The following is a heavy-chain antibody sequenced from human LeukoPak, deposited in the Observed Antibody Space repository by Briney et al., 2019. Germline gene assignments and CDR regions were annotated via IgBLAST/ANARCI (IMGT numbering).Heavy chain of an antibody. CDR3: SGGRDIAVAGPGSYFDF. J-gene: IGHJ4*02. CDR1: GFIFSDYH. D-gene: IGHD6-19*01. Sequence: GGSLRLSCAASGFIFSDYHMSWIRQAPGKGLEWVSYISPGGDAVYFADSVKGRFTISRDNAKNSLFPQMSSLTAEDTAVYYCSGGRDIAVAGPGSYFDFWGQGSLVTVSS. V-gene: IGHV3-11*01. CDR2: ISPGGDAV.